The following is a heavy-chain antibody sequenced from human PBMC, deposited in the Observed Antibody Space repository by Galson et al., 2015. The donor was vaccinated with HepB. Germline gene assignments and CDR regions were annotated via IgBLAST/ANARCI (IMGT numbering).Heavy chain of an antibody. CDR1: GYSFTSYW. Sequence: QSGAEVKKPGESLKISCKGSGYSFTSYWIGWVRQMPGKGLEWMGIIYPGDSDTRYSPSFQGQVTISADKSISTAYLQWSSLKASDTAMYYCARPTPYNWNYGDAFDIWGQGTMVTVSS. CDR3: ARPTPYNWNYGDAFDI. CDR2: IYPGDSDT. J-gene: IGHJ3*02. D-gene: IGHD1-7*01. V-gene: IGHV5-51*03.